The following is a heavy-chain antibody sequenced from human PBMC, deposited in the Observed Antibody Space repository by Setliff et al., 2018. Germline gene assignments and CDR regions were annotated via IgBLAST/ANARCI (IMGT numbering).Heavy chain of an antibody. V-gene: IGHV4-38-2*01. CDR2: VYYSGST. CDR1: DFSVSSVYY. D-gene: IGHD3-10*01. CDR3: ARAPGRNIRGDY. Sequence: PSETLSLTCAVSDFSVSSVYYWGWIRQPPGKGLEWIANVYYSGSTYYNPSLESRVTISADTSKNQFSLKLKSVTAADTAVYYCARAPGRNIRGDYWGQGALVTVSS. J-gene: IGHJ4*02.